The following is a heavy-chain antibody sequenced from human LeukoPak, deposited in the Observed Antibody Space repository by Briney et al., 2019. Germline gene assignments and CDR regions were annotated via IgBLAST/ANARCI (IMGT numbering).Heavy chain of an antibody. V-gene: IGHV3-64*01. CDR3: ARGQASYYGICDY. CDR1: GFTFSSYA. J-gene: IGHJ4*02. D-gene: IGHD1-26*01. Sequence: GGSLRLSCAASGFTFSSYAMHWVRHAPGKVLEYVSAISSNGGSTYYANSVKGRFTISRDNSKNTLYLQMGSLRAEDMAVYYCARGQASYYGICDYWGQGTLVTVSS. CDR2: ISSNGGST.